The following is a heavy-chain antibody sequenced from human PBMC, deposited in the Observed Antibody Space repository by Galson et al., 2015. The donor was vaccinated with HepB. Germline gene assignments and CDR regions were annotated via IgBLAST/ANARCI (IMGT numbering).Heavy chain of an antibody. CDR1: GFTFSSYW. CDR3: AREMARISLIVVVNAFDY. D-gene: IGHD3-22*01. Sequence: SLRLSCAASGFTFSSYWMSWVRQSPGKGLEWVANIKQDGSEKYYVDSVKGRFTISRDNAKNSLYLQMNSLRAEDTAVYYCAREMARISLIVVVNAFDYWGQGTLVTVSS. J-gene: IGHJ4*02. CDR2: IKQDGSEK. V-gene: IGHV3-7*03.